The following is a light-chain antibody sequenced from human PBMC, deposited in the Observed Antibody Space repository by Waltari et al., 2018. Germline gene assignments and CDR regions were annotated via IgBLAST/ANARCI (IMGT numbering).Light chain of an antibody. CDR1: QSLVHTDGHTY. CDR2: KVS. Sequence: DVVMTQSPLSLPVSLGQPASISCRSSQSLVHTDGHTYLNWFHQRPGQSPRRLIHKVSNRDTGVPDRFSGSGSDTAFTLKISRVEAEDVGIYYCMQATNWPLTFGQGTKVEIQ. V-gene: IGKV2-30*02. J-gene: IGKJ1*01. CDR3: MQATNWPLT.